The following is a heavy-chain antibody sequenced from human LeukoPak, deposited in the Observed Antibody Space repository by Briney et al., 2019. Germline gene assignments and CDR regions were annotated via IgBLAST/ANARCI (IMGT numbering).Heavy chain of an antibody. Sequence: GRSLRLSCAASGFTFSNYGMHWVRQAPGKGLEWVAVIWYDGSNKYYADSVKGRFTISRDNSKNTLYLQMNGLRAEDTAVYYCGRAAYGSGNYYYGMDVWGQGTTVTVSS. CDR3: GRAAYGSGNYYYGMDV. J-gene: IGHJ6*02. D-gene: IGHD3-10*01. CDR2: IWYDGSNK. CDR1: GFTFSNYG. V-gene: IGHV3-33*01.